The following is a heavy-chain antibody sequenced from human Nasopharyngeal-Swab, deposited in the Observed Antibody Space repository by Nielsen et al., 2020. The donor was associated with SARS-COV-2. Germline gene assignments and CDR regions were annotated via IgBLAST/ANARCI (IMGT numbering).Heavy chain of an antibody. CDR3: AKEVRGYDYVWGSYCESPLDY. V-gene: IGHV3-30*18. CDR2: ISYDGSNK. Sequence: GGSLRLSCAASGFTFSSYGMHWVRQAPGKGLEWVAVISYDGSNKYYADSVKGRFTISRDNSKNTLYLQMNSLRAEDTAVYYCAKEVRGYDYVWGSYCESPLDYWGQGTLVTVSS. J-gene: IGHJ4*02. CDR1: GFTFSSYG. D-gene: IGHD3-16*01.